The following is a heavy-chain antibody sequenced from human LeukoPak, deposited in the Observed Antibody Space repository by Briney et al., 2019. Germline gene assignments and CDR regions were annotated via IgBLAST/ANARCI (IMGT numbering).Heavy chain of an antibody. Sequence: ASVKVSCKASGYTFTTYYLHLVRQAPGQGLEWVGWINTNSGGTNYAHKFQRRVTMTMDTSISTDYMYLSMLRSDDKAVSYCARDWVYCSGGSCYSKNWFDPWGQGTLVTVCS. CDR3: ARDWVYCSGGSCYSKNWFDP. V-gene: IGHV1-2*07. D-gene: IGHD2-15*01. CDR1: GYTFTTYY. CDR2: INTNSGGT. J-gene: IGHJ5*02.